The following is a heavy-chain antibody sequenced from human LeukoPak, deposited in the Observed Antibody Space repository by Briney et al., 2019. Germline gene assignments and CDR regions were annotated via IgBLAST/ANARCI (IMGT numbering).Heavy chain of an antibody. J-gene: IGHJ2*01. Sequence: SETLSLTCTVSGGSISSSSYYWGWIRQPPGKGLEWIGSIYYSGSTYYNPSLKSRVTISVDTSKNQFSLKLSSVTAADTAVYYCARSDTAMVREWYFDLWGRGTPVTVSS. CDR2: IYYSGST. V-gene: IGHV4-39*07. CDR1: GGSISSSSYY. D-gene: IGHD5-18*01. CDR3: ARSDTAMVREWYFDL.